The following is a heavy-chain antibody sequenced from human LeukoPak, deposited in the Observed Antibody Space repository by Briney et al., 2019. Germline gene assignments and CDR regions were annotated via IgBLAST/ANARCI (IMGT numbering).Heavy chain of an antibody. CDR1: GGSISSYY. J-gene: IGHJ4*02. Sequence: PSETLSLTCTVSGGSISSYYWSWIRQPPGKGLEWIGYIYYSGSTNYNPSLKSRVTISVDTSKNQFSLKLSSVTAADTAVYYCARTFLAARPIAFGYWGQGTLVTVSS. V-gene: IGHV4-59*01. D-gene: IGHD6-6*01. CDR2: IYYSGST. CDR3: ARTFLAARPIAFGY.